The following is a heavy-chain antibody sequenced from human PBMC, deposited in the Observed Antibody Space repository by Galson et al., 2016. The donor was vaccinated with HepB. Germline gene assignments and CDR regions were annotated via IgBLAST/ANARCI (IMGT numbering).Heavy chain of an antibody. D-gene: IGHD1-1*01. CDR3: ARWGHDDHIFDS. V-gene: IGHV4-4*02. CDR2: ISHTGNS. Sequence: SETLSLTCTVSGYSISSGDWWSWVRQPPGKGLEWIGEISHTGNSNYDPSLTSRVTISVDKSKNQFSLQLHSVTPDDTAVYYCARWGHDDHIFDSWGQGTLVTVSS. CDR1: GYSISSGDW. J-gene: IGHJ4*02.